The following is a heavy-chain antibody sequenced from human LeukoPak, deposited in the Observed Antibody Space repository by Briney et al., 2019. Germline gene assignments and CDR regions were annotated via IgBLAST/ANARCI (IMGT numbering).Heavy chain of an antibody. CDR2: ISYDGSNK. V-gene: IGHV3-30*18. CDR3: AKLGPWYYFDY. J-gene: IGHJ4*02. CDR1: GFTFSSYG. Sequence: PGRSLRLSCAASGFTFSSYGMHWVRQAPGKGLEWVAVISYDGSNKYYADSVKGRSTISRDNSKNTLYLQMNSLRAEDTAVYYCAKLGPWYYFDYWGQGTLVTVSS. D-gene: IGHD2-8*02.